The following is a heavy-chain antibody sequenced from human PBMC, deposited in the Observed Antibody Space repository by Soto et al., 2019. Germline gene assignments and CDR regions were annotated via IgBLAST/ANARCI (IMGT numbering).Heavy chain of an antibody. V-gene: IGHV1-69*01. J-gene: IGHJ5*02. CDR3: ARDTHGFWSGYWS. CDR2: IIPIFGTA. CDR1: GGTFSSYA. D-gene: IGHD3-3*01. Sequence: QVQLVQSGAEVKKPGSSVKVSCKASGGTFSSYAISWVRQAPGQGLEWLGGIIPIFGTANYAQKFQGRVTMTADESPSTAYMALSSLRSEDTAVYFCARDTHGFWSGYWSWGQGTLVTVSS.